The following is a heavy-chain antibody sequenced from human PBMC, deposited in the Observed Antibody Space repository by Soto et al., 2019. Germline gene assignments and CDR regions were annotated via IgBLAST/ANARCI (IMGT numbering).Heavy chain of an antibody. V-gene: IGHV1-2*02. CDR1: GYTFTDYY. Sequence: QVQLVQSGAEVKKPGASVKVSCKASGYTFTDYYMHWVRQVPGQGLEWMGWINPNNGDTNFAQKFQGRVTMTRDTSISTAYMDLSRLRSDDTAVYYCARDRDSDYAFYYFDFWGQGTLVTVSS. CDR3: ARDRDSDYAFYYFDF. D-gene: IGHD4-4*01. J-gene: IGHJ4*02. CDR2: INPNNGDT.